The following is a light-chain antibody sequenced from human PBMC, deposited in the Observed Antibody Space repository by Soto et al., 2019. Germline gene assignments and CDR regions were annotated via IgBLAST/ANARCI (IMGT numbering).Light chain of an antibody. V-gene: IGKV3-20*01. Sequence: EIVLTQSPGTLSSSPGGRATLSCRASQSVRDSHLAWFQQKPGQAPRLLIYDASSRAPGIPDRFSGSGSGTEFPLTNSRLEPEDLAVYYCDQDENQQGTFGQGTKVEIK. CDR2: DAS. J-gene: IGKJ1*01. CDR3: DQDENQQGT. CDR1: QSVRDSH.